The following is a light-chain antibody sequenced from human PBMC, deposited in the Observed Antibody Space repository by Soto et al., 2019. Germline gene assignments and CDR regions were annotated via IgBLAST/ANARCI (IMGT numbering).Light chain of an antibody. V-gene: IGKV1-5*03. J-gene: IGKJ1*01. Sequence: DIPMTQSPSTLSASVGDRVTITCRASQSISNWLAWYQQKPGKAPNLLIYKASNLESGVPSRFSGSGSGTEFTLTISSLQPDDFATYYCQQYNSYPRTFGQGTKVEIK. CDR3: QQYNSYPRT. CDR1: QSISNW. CDR2: KAS.